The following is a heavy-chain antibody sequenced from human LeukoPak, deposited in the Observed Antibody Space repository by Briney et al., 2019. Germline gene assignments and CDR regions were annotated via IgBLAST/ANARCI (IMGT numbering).Heavy chain of an antibody. CDR3: ARDLYPQGDGYNSH. CDR2: ISYDGSNK. V-gene: IGHV3-30*03. J-gene: IGHJ4*02. CDR1: GFTFSSYD. D-gene: IGHD5-24*01. Sequence: PGGSLRLSCAASGFTFSSYDMHWVRQAPGKGLEWVAVISYDGSNKYYADSVKGRVTISRDNSKNTLYLQMNSLRAEDTAVYYCARDLYPQGDGYNSHWGQGTLVTVSS.